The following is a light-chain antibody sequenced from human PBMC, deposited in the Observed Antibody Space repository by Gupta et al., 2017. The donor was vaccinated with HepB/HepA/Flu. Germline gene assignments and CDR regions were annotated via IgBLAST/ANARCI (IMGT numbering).Light chain of an antibody. J-gene: IGLJ2*01. CDR1: RSHVGSKN. CDR3: AAWDESLNGVV. Sequence: QSVLTQSPSVSGTPGQRVTISCSGSRSHVGSKNVNWYQQLPGTAPQLLIHNTDERPSGVPDRFSGSKSDSSASLAISGLQSEDEADYYCAAWDESLNGVVFGGGTKLTVL. CDR2: NTD. V-gene: IGLV1-44*01.